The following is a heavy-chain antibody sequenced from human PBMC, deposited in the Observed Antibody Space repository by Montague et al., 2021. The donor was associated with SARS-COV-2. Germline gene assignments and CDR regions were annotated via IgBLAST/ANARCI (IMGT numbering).Heavy chain of an antibody. D-gene: IGHD3-16*02. Sequence: SETLSLTCGVYGGSFSGYFWTWIRQPPGKGLEWIGEINDGGSVTYNPSLKSRLTMSVDTSKEQFSLNLTSVAAADVAVYYCARTSKMDDYVWGSYRFTAFDTWGQGTMVIVSS. J-gene: IGHJ3*02. CDR1: GGSFSGYF. CDR2: INDGGSV. V-gene: IGHV4-34*01. CDR3: ARTSKMDDYVWGSYRFTAFDT.